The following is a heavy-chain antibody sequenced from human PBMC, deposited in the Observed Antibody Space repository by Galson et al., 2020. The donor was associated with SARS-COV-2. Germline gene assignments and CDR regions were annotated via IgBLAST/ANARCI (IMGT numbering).Heavy chain of an antibody. V-gene: IGHV1-8*01. CDR1: GYTITSYD. J-gene: IGHJ5*02. Sequence: ASVKVSCKASGYTITSYDINWVRQATGQGLEWMGWTNPTTGDTGYVQKFQGRVTMTSNTSINTAYMELSSLRSEDTAVYYCARGDYGDGMRFDPWGQGTRVTVSS. CDR2: TNPTTGDT. D-gene: IGHD4-17*01. CDR3: ARGDYGDGMRFDP.